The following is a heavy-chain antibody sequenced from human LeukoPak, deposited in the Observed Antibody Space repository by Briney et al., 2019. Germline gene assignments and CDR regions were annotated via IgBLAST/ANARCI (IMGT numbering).Heavy chain of an antibody. CDR1: GFTFSSSE. J-gene: IGHJ4*02. D-gene: IGHD4-17*01. CDR2: ISSGGSTI. Sequence: TGGSLRLSRAASGFTFSSSEMNWVRQAPGKGLEWVSYISSGGSTIYYADSVKGRFTISRDNAKNSLYLQMNSLRAEDTAVYYCARLTVTRYFDYWGQGTLVTVSS. V-gene: IGHV3-48*03. CDR3: ARLTVTRYFDY.